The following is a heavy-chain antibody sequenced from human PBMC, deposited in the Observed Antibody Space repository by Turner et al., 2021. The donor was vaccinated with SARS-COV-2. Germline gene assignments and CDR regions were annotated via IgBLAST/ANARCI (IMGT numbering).Heavy chain of an antibody. Sequence: EVQLVESGGGWVQRGGSLRLPCAASGFTFNYFSMHWVRQAAGKELVWVVYISISNGGSTTYYADAVKGRFTICRDNAKTSLYQKMSSLRDEDTAVYYWARGIDRFDYWGQGTLVTVSS. D-gene: IGHD3-9*01. J-gene: IGHJ4*02. CDR3: ARGIDRFDY. CDR1: GFTFNYFS. CDR2: ISISNGGSTT. V-gene: IGHV3-48*02.